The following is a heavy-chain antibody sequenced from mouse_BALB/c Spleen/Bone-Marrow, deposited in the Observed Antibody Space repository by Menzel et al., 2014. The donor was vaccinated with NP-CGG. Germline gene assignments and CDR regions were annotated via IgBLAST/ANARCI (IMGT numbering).Heavy chain of an antibody. V-gene: IGHV5-12-2*01. D-gene: IGHD1-2*01. CDR1: GFTFSSYT. CDR3: ARRSAATYYFDY. CDR2: ISNGGGST. J-gene: IGHJ2*01. Sequence: EVQLVESGGGLVQPGGSLKLSCAASGFTFSSYTMSWVRQTPEKRLEWVAYISNGGGSTYYPDTVKGRFTISRDNAKNSVYLQMSSLKSEDTARYYCARRSAATYYFDYWGQGTTLTVSS.